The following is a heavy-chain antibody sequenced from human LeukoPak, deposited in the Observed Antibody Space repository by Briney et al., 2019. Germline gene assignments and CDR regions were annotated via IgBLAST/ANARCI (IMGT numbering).Heavy chain of an antibody. J-gene: IGHJ5*01. CDR3: ARGRVNWDNWFDS. CDR2: VSGGSDVI. V-gene: IGHV3-48*04. Sequence: PGGSLRLSCAVSGFTFSSYGMNWIRQAPGKGLEWVSYVSGGSDVIQYVDSVKGRFTISRDNAKNSLSLQMNSLRAEDTAVYYCARGRVNWDNWFDSWGQGVLVTVSS. CDR1: GFTFSSYG. D-gene: IGHD7-27*01.